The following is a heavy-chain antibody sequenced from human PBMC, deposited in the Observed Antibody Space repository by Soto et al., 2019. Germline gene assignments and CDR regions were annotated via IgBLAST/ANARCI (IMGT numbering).Heavy chain of an antibody. D-gene: IGHD2-21*02. CDR3: ARSECGGDCTSDYYYYGMDV. CDR1: GFTFSDYY. Sequence: GGSLRLSCAASGFTFSDYYMSWIRQAPGKGLEWVSYISSSGSTIYYADSVKGRFTISRDNAKNSLYLQMNSLRAEDTAVYYCARSECGGDCTSDYYYYGMDVWGQGTTVTV. V-gene: IGHV3-11*01. J-gene: IGHJ6*02. CDR2: ISSSGSTI.